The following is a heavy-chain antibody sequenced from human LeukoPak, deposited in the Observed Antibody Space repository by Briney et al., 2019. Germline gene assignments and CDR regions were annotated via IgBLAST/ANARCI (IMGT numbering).Heavy chain of an antibody. Sequence: TLSLTCTVSGGSISSYYWSWIRQPPGKALEWLAFIYWDDDKRYSPSLESRLTITKDTFKNQVVLTMTNMDPVDTATYYCAHGEDDYGSVDAFDIWGQGTMVTVSS. CDR3: AHGEDDYGSVDAFDI. CDR2: IYWDDDK. V-gene: IGHV2-5*08. D-gene: IGHD3-10*01. CDR1: GGSISSYYW. J-gene: IGHJ3*02.